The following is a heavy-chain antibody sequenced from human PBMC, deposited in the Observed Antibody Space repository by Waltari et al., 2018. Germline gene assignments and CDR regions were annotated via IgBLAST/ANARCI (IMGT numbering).Heavy chain of an antibody. V-gene: IGHV3-30*02. D-gene: IGHD1-26*01. Sequence: QVHLVESGGGVVQPGGSLRLSCAASGFSFSAYAMYWVCQAPGKGVEWVAQLHPDGGGKFYGDSVKGVFSISRDDSRNTLFLQMNSLRDEDTAVYYCAKDLKGAWTIDYWGQGTLVTVSS. J-gene: IGHJ4*02. CDR2: LHPDGGGK. CDR1: GFSFSAYA. CDR3: AKDLKGAWTIDY.